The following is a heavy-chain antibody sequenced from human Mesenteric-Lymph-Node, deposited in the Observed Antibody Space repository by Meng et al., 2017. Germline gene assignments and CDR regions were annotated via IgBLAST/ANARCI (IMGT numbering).Heavy chain of an antibody. CDR2: ITGSGGNT. D-gene: IGHD3-10*02. CDR3: AKASTVRGFDP. Sequence: EVQRVEAGGGWVQPGGCRRRSCAASGFTFSNYAMSWVRQAPGKGLEWVSVITGSGGNTYYADSMKGRFTISRDNSKNTLYLQMNSLRAEDTAVYYCAKASTVRGFDPWGQGTLVTVSS. J-gene: IGHJ5*02. CDR1: GFTFSNYA. V-gene: IGHV3-23*04.